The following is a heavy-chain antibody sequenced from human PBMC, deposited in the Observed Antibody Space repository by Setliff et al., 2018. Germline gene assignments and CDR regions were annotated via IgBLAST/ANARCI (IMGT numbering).Heavy chain of an antibody. CDR2: IYPGDSDT. J-gene: IGHJ4*02. CDR3: ARAIAAAGNDLDY. CDR1: GYSFTSYW. D-gene: IGHD6-13*01. Sequence: GESLKISCKGSGYSFTSYWIGWVRQMPGKGLEWMGIIYPGDSDTRYSPSFQGQVTIPADKSISTAYLQWSSLKASDTAMYYCARAIAAAGNDLDYWGQGTLVTVSS. V-gene: IGHV5-51*01.